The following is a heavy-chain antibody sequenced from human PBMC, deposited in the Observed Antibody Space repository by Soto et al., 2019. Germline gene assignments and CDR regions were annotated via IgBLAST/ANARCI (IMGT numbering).Heavy chain of an antibody. CDR1: GYTFTSYG. Sequence: QVPLVQSGAEVKKPGASVKVSCKASGYTFTSYGISWVRQAPGQGLEWMGWISAYNGNTNYAQKLQGRVTMTTDTSTSTAYMELRSLRSDDTAVYYCARDHVIVGATSGAFDIWGQGTMVTVSS. CDR3: ARDHVIVGATSGAFDI. CDR2: ISAYNGNT. D-gene: IGHD1-26*01. J-gene: IGHJ3*02. V-gene: IGHV1-18*01.